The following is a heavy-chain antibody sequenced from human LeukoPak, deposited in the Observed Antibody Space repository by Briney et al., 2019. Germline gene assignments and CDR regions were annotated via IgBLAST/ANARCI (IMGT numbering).Heavy chain of an antibody. CDR3: ARRDSITIFGVVIIRRAYYFDY. Sequence: SETLSLTCTVSGGSISSSNYYWAWIRQPPGKGLEWIGEINHSGSTNYNPSLKSRVTISVDTSKNQFSLKLSSVTAADTAVYYCARRDSITIFGVVIIRRAYYFDYWGQGTLVTVSS. J-gene: IGHJ4*02. D-gene: IGHD3-3*01. CDR2: INHSGST. V-gene: IGHV4-39*07. CDR1: GGSISSSNYY.